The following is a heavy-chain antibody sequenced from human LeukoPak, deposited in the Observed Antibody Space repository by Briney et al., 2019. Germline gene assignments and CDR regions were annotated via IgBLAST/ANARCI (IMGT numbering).Heavy chain of an antibody. Sequence: GSLRLSCAASGFTFSSYSLNWVRQAPGKGVEWVSYISSSSSTIYYADSVKGRFTISRDNAKNSLYLQMNSLRAEDTAVYYCAGRYDYVWGSYRHQHFDYWGQGTLATVSS. CDR1: GFTFSSYS. CDR2: ISSSSSTI. J-gene: IGHJ4*02. D-gene: IGHD3-16*02. V-gene: IGHV3-48*01. CDR3: AGRYDYVWGSYRHQHFDY.